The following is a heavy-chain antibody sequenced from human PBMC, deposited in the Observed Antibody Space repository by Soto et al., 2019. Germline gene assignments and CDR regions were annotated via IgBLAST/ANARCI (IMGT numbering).Heavy chain of an antibody. CDR1: EFTFSNYE. CDR2: ISYTGSTI. J-gene: IGHJ4*02. Sequence: GGSLRLSCVASEFTFSNYEMNWVRQAPGKGLEWVSYISYTGSTIYYADSVRGRFTISRDNSKNSLYLQMNSLRAEDTAVYYCARGLRNYYDRSGLHYWGQGTLVTVSS. D-gene: IGHD3-22*01. V-gene: IGHV3-48*03. CDR3: ARGLRNYYDRSGLHY.